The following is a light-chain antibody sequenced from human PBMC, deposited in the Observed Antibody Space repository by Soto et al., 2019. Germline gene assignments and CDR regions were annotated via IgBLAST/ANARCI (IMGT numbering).Light chain of an antibody. V-gene: IGKV1-5*03. CDR1: QSISTS. Sequence: DIQMIQSPSTLSAFVGDRVTIPCRASQSISTSLAWYQQKPGKAPKLLIYLASTLQSGVPTRFSGSGSATEFTLSINSLQPDDFATYYCQQYGSYSRTFGQGTKVDIK. CDR3: QQYGSYSRT. CDR2: LAS. J-gene: IGKJ1*01.